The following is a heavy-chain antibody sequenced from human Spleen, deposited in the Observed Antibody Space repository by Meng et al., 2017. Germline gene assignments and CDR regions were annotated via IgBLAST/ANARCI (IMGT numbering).Heavy chain of an antibody. D-gene: IGHD4-23*01. CDR1: GYSFTSYW. V-gene: IGHV5-51*01. J-gene: IGHJ6*02. Sequence: GESLKISCKGSGYSFTSYWIGWVRQMPGKGLEWMGIIYPGDSDTRYSPSFQGQVTISTDKSISTAYLQWSSLKASDTAMYYCARHIGGNSGNYYYYYGMDVWGQGTTVTVSS. CDR3: ARHIGGNSGNYYYYYGMDV. CDR2: IYPGDSDT.